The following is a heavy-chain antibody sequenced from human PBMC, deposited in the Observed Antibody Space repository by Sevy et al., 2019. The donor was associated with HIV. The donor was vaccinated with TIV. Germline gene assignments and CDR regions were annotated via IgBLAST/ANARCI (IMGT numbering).Heavy chain of an antibody. D-gene: IGHD2-2*01. V-gene: IGHV3-30*02. CDR3: AKDYRIYCSRTSCLFDY. Sequence: GGSLRLSCAASGFTFSNYGMHWARQAPDKGLEWVAFIRYDGSNSYSADSVKGRFTISRDNSKNTLYLQINSLRAEDTAVYYCAKDYRIYCSRTSCLFDYWGQGTLVTVSS. J-gene: IGHJ4*02. CDR1: GFTFSNYG. CDR2: IRYDGSNS.